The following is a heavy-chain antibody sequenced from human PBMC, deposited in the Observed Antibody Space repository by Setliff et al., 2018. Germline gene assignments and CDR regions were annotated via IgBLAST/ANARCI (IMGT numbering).Heavy chain of an antibody. J-gene: IGHJ4*02. V-gene: IGHV1-18*01. D-gene: IGHD2-2*01. CDR2: ISPYTGKT. Sequence: ASVKVSCTGSGYIFSSYGISWVRQAPGQGLEWVGWISPYTGKTYLAPKFQDRVTLTADTSTTTAYLQLTNLRSDDTAIYFCSRLVRFCTRTSCQRLSGDEYWGQGALVTVSS. CDR1: GYIFSSYG. CDR3: SRLVRFCTRTSCQRLSGDEY.